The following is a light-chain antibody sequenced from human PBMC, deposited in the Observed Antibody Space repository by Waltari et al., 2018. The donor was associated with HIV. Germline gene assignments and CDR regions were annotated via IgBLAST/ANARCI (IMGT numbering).Light chain of an antibody. Sequence: IVFTQSPGTLSLSPGERATPSCRAGQSVIGSYLDRYQQKPGQATRLLINATATRATSIPDRFSGFGSGTHFSLTISRLEPEDVAVYYCQLYGTFGQGTKVEIK. CDR1: QSVIGSY. J-gene: IGKJ1*01. CDR3: QLYGT. CDR2: ATA. V-gene: IGKV3-20*01.